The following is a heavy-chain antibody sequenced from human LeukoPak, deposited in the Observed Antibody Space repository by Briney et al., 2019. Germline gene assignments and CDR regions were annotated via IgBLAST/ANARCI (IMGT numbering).Heavy chain of an antibody. J-gene: IGHJ1*01. CDR2: IYHSAST. V-gene: IGHV4-38-2*01. CDR1: GYSISSGYY. Sequence: SDTLSLTCAVSGYSISSGYYWGWIRQPPGKGLEWIGSIYHSASTYYNPSLKSRVTISVDTSKNQFSLKLSSVTAADTAVYYCARCIAAAGIEYFQHWGQGTLVTVSS. D-gene: IGHD6-13*01. CDR3: ARCIAAAGIEYFQH.